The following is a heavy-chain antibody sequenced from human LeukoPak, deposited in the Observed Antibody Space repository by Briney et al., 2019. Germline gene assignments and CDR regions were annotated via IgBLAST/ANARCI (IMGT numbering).Heavy chain of an antibody. D-gene: IGHD3-10*01. Sequence: GGSLRLSCAASGFTFNSYGMHWVRQALDKGLEWVAVISYDGSNEYYADSVKGRFTISRDNSKNTLYLQMNSLKAEDTAVYYCAKDREITAYYGMDVWGQGTTVTVSS. CDR3: AKDREITAYYGMDV. J-gene: IGHJ6*02. CDR1: GFTFNSYG. V-gene: IGHV3-30*18. CDR2: ISYDGSNE.